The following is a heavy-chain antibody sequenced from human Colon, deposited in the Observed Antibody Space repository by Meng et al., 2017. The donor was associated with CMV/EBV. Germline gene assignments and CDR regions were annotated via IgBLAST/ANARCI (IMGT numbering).Heavy chain of an antibody. Sequence: GESLKISCAASGFTFHTYSMNWVRQAPGKGLEWVSSISDVSRYIYYADSVKGRFTISRDNAKNSLYLQMNSLRAEDTAVYYCARVAGDPLYYYYGMDVWGQGTTVTVSS. CDR1: GFTFHTYS. J-gene: IGHJ6*02. D-gene: IGHD6-19*01. CDR2: ISDVSRYI. V-gene: IGHV3-21*01. CDR3: ARVAGDPLYYYYGMDV.